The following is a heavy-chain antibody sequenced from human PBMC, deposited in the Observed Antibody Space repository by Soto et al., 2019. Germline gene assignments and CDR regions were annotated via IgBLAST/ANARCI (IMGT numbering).Heavy chain of an antibody. CDR2: ISYDGSNK. CDR1: GFTFSSYA. J-gene: IGHJ4*02. CDR3: ARSVDY. V-gene: IGHV3-30-3*01. D-gene: IGHD4-17*01. Sequence: QVQLVESGGGVVQPGRSLRLSCAASGFTFSSYAMHWVRQAPGKGLEWVAVISYDGSNKYYADSVKGRFTISRDNSKNTLYLQMNSLGAEDTAVYYCARSVDYWGQGTLVTVSS.